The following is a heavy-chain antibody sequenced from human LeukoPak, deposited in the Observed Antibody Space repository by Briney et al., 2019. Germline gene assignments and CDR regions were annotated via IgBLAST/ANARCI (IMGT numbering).Heavy chain of an antibody. V-gene: IGHV3-48*03. D-gene: IGHD3-3*02. CDR3: ARDLSHFWSGLNWFDP. CDR1: GFTFSSYE. Sequence: PGGSLRLSCAASGFTFSSYEMNWVRQAPGKGLEWVSYISSSGSTIYYADSVKGRFTISRDNAKNSLYLQMNSLRAEDTAVYYCARDLSHFWSGLNWFDPWGQGTLVTVSS. CDR2: ISSSGSTI. J-gene: IGHJ5*02.